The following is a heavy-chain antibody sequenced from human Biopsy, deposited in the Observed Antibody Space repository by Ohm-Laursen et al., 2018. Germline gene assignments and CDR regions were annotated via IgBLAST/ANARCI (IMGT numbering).Heavy chain of an antibody. CDR2: ISYSGIT. CDR3: ARLPHGDYRYNFDY. D-gene: IGHD4-17*01. CDR1: GGSTSSSY. V-gene: IGHV4-59*08. J-gene: IGHJ4*02. Sequence: TLSLTCTVSGGSTSSSYWTWVRQPPGKGLEWIGYISYSGITNYNASLKSRLTISIDTSKNQFSLKLTSGTAADTAVYYCARLPHGDYRYNFDYWGQGTLVTVSS.